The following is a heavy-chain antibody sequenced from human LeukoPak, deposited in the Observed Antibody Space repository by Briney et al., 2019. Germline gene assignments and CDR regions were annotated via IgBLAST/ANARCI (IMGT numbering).Heavy chain of an antibody. D-gene: IGHD5-18*01. CDR2: IYYSGST. CDR1: GVSISSGGYY. V-gene: IGHV4-31*03. J-gene: IGHJ6*02. CDR3: AITRNIAMPISYYYYGVDV. Sequence: SQTLSLTCTVSGVSISSGGYYWSWIRQHPGKGLEWIGYIYYSGSTYYNPSLKSRVTISVDTSENQFSLKLSSVTAADTAVYYCAITRNIAMPISYYYYGVDVWGQGTTVIVSS.